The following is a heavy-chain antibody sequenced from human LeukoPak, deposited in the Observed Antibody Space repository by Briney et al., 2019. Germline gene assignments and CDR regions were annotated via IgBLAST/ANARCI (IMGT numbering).Heavy chain of an antibody. V-gene: IGHV3-53*01. Sequence: GGSLRLSCAASGFTVSSSYMSWVRQAPGKALEWVSVIYSGSSTYYADSVKGRFTISRDNSKNTLYLQMNSLRAEDTAVYYCARDSKDNIAAADYYFDYWGQGTLVTVSS. CDR2: IYSGSST. CDR3: ARDSKDNIAAADYYFDY. J-gene: IGHJ4*02. D-gene: IGHD6-13*01. CDR1: GFTVSSSY.